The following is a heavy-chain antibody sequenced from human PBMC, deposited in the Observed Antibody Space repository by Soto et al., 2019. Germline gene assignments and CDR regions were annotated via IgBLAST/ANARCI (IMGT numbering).Heavy chain of an antibody. Sequence: QVQLVQSGAEVKKPGSSVKVSCKASGGTLNKHAITWVRRAPGEGLEWLGGIIPMFGIPNYSQKFPGRVTITADDSTNTSHMELTSLTSDDTAVYYCARGGTSGWLKGAYDVWGQGTMVTVSS. V-gene: IGHV1-69*01. D-gene: IGHD6-19*01. CDR2: IIPMFGIP. CDR3: ARGGTSGWLKGAYDV. CDR1: GGTLNKHA. J-gene: IGHJ3*01.